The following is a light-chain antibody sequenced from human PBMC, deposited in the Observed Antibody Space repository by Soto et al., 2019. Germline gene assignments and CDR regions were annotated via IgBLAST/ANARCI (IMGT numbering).Light chain of an antibody. CDR1: QRIVSW. J-gene: IGKJ5*01. CDR3: QQYNTSPMT. V-gene: IGKV1-5*03. CDR2: KAS. Sequence: DIQMTQSPSTLSGSVGDRVTITCRASQRIVSWLAWYQQKPGKAPKLLIYKASTLQSGVPSRFSGSGSGTEFTLTISSLQPDDSATYFCQQYNTSPMTFGQGTRLEIK.